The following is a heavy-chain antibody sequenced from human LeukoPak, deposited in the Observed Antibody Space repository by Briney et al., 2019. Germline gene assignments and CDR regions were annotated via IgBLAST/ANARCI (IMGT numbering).Heavy chain of an antibody. Sequence: GASVKVSCKASGYTFTGYYMHWVRQAPGQGLEWMGWISAYNGNTNYAQKLQGRVTMTTDTSTSTAYMELRSLRSDDTAVYYCARVEERYYYYYYYMDVWGKGTTVTVSS. CDR1: GYTFTGYY. V-gene: IGHV1-18*04. J-gene: IGHJ6*03. D-gene: IGHD1-26*01. CDR3: ARVEERYYYYYYYMDV. CDR2: ISAYNGNT.